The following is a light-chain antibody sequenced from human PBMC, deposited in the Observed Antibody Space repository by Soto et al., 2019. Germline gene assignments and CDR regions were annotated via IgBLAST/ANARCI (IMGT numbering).Light chain of an antibody. CDR1: QSVSSY. V-gene: IGKV3-11*01. CDR2: DAS. Sequence: EIVLTQSPATLSLSPGERATLSCRASQSVSSYLAWYQQKPGQAPRLLIYDASNRATGVPARFSGSGSGTDFTLTISTLEAEDFAVYSCQQRSDWPPSWTFGQGTKVEIK. J-gene: IGKJ1*01. CDR3: QQRSDWPPSWT.